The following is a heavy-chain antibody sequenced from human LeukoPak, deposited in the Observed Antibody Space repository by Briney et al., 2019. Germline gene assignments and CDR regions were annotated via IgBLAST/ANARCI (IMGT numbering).Heavy chain of an antibody. CDR3: TRVRGSSWYPFDY. CDR1: GVTFSSYW. D-gene: IGHD6-13*01. CDR2: IKQDGSEK. J-gene: IGHJ4*02. V-gene: IGHV3-7*03. Sequence: GGSLRLSCAASGVTFSSYWMSWVRQAPGKGLEWEANIKQDGSEKYYVDSVKGRFTISRDYAKNSLYLQMNSLRAADTAVYYCTRVRGSSWYPFDYWGQGTLVTVSS.